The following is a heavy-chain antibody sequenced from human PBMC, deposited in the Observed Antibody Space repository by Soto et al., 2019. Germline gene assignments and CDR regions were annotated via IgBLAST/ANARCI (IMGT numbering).Heavy chain of an antibody. Sequence: QVQLVESGGGVVQPGRSLRLSCAASGFTFSSYAMHWVRQAPGKGLEWVAVISYDGSNKYYADSVKGRFTISRDNSKNTLYLQMNSLRAEDTAVYYCARGPWIQLSYYYYYGMDVW. CDR2: ISYDGSNK. V-gene: IGHV3-30-3*01. D-gene: IGHD5-18*01. CDR3: ARGPWIQLSYYYYYGMDV. J-gene: IGHJ6*01. CDR1: GFTFSSYA.